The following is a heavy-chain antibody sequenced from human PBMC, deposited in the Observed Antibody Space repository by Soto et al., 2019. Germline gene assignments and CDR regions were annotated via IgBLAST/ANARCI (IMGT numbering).Heavy chain of an antibody. CDR1: GYTFTNYG. CDR2: ISPNDGKT. CDR3: VKGGGSNYFGLDV. Sequence: GASVKASCKSSGYTFTNYGLTWVRQAPGQGLEWMGWISPNDGKTNYAQKLKGRVTMTADTSTSTAYMELRSLRFDDTAIYYCVKGGGSNYFGLDVWGQGTTVTVSS. V-gene: IGHV1-18*01. J-gene: IGHJ6*02. D-gene: IGHD3-16*01.